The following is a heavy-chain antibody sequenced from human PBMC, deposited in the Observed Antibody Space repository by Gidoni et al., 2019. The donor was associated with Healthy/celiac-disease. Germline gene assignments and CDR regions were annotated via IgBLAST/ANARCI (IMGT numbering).Heavy chain of an antibody. CDR1: GGSISSSSYY. V-gene: IGHV4-39*01. D-gene: IGHD2-15*01. Sequence: QLQLQESGPGLVKPSETLSLTCTVSGGSISSSSYYWGWIRQPPGKGLEWIGSIYYSGSTYYNPSLKSRVTISVDTSKNQFSLKLSSVTAADTAVYYCAREVVALTTDRYYGMDVWGQGTTVTVSS. CDR2: IYYSGST. J-gene: IGHJ6*02. CDR3: AREVVALTTDRYYGMDV.